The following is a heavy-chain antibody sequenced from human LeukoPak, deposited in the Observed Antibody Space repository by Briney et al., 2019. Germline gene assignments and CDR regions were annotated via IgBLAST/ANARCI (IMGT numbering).Heavy chain of an antibody. CDR1: GGSISSYY. CDR3: ARDSGPDIVVVPAASTDAFDI. Sequence: SETLSLTCIVSGGSISSYYWNWIRQPAGKGLEWIGRIYTSGSTNYNPSLKSRVTMSVDTSKNQFSPKLSSVTAADTAVYYCARDSGPDIVVVPAASTDAFDIWGQGTMVTVSS. D-gene: IGHD2-2*01. V-gene: IGHV4-4*07. J-gene: IGHJ3*02. CDR2: IYTSGST.